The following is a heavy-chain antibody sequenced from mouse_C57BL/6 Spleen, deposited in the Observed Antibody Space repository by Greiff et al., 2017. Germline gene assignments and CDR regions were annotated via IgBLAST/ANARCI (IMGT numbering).Heavy chain of an antibody. CDR2: INPNNGGT. CDR1: GYTFTDYY. Sequence: VQLQQSGPELVKPGASVKISCKASGYTFTDYYMNWGKQSHGKSLEWIGDINPNNGGTSYNQKFKGKATLTVDKSSSTAYMELRSLTSEDSAVYYCARKKIWDYWGQGTTLTVSS. V-gene: IGHV1-26*01. J-gene: IGHJ2*01. CDR3: ARKKIWDY.